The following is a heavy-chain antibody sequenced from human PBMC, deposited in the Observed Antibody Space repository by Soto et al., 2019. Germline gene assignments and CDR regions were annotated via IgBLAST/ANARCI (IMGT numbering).Heavy chain of an antibody. CDR3: ARDRIQISIAARPNYYYYGMDV. CDR2: IWNDGSNK. Sequence: QVQLVESGGGVVQPGRSLRLSCAASGFTFSSYGMHWVRQAPGKGLEWVAVIWNDGSNKYYADSVKGRFTISRDNSKNTLYLQMNSLRAEDTAVYYCARDRIQISIAARPNYYYYGMDVWGQGTTVTVTS. D-gene: IGHD6-6*01. J-gene: IGHJ6*02. V-gene: IGHV3-33*01. CDR1: GFTFSSYG.